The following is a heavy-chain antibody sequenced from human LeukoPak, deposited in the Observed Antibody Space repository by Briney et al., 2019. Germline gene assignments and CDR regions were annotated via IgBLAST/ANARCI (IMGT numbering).Heavy chain of an antibody. CDR3: AKEGPYDYGDYEGGPHFDY. V-gene: IGHV3-21*01. CDR2: ISSSSSYI. CDR1: GFTFSSYS. D-gene: IGHD4-17*01. Sequence: PGGSLRLSCAASGFTFSSYSMNWVRQAPGKGLEWVSSISSSSSYIYYADSVKGRFTISRDNSKNTLYLQMNSLRAEDTAVYYCAKEGPYDYGDYEGGPHFDYWGQGTLVTVSS. J-gene: IGHJ4*02.